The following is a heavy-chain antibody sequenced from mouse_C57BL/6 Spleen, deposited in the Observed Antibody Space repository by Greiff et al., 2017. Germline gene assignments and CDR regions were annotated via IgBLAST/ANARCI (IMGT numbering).Heavy chain of an antibody. CDR3: ARGAAQVTSFDY. D-gene: IGHD3-2*02. Sequence: EVQLQQSGPELVKPGASVKMSCKASGYTFTDYNMHWVKQSHGKSLEWIGYINPTNGGTSYNQKFKGKATLTVNKSSSTADMERRSLTSEDSAVYYCARGAAQVTSFDYGGQGTTLTVSS. CDR1: GYTFTDYN. V-gene: IGHV1-22*01. J-gene: IGHJ2*01. CDR2: INPTNGGT.